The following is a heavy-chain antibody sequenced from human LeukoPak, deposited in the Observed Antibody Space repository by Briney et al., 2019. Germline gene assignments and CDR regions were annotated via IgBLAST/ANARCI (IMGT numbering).Heavy chain of an antibody. Sequence: PGGSLRLSCAASGFTFDDYVMHWVRQAPGKGLEWVSGISWNSGSIGYADSVKGRFTISRDNAKNSLYLQMNSLRAEDTALYYCAKDRGEGYYFDYWGQGTLVTVSS. J-gene: IGHJ4*02. CDR3: AKDRGEGYYFDY. CDR1: GFTFDDYV. D-gene: IGHD3-16*01. V-gene: IGHV3-9*01. CDR2: ISWNSGSI.